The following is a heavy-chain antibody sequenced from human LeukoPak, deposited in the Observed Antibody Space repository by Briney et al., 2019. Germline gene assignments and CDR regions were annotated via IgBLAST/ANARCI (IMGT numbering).Heavy chain of an antibody. D-gene: IGHD4-17*01. J-gene: IGHJ4*02. V-gene: IGHV4-34*01. CDR2: INHSGST. CDR1: GGPFSGYY. Sequence: SETLSLTCAVYGGPFSGYYWSWIRQPPGKGLEWIGEINHSGSTNYNPSLKSRVTISVDTSKNQFSLKLSSVTAADTAVYYCATQFSTVTTPYAGYWGQGTLVTVSS. CDR3: ATQFSTVTTPYAGY.